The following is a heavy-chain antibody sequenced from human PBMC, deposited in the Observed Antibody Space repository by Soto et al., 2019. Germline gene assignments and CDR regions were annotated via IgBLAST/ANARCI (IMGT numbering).Heavy chain of an antibody. CDR1: GYKFSSYG. V-gene: IGHV1-18*01. D-gene: IGHD3-22*01. Sequence: QVQLVQSGAEVKKPGASVKVSCKASGYKFSSYGITWVRQAPGQGLEWLGWISTYNGTTIYAQNLQDRGTMTIDASTRAAYLELRSLRSDDTALYYCARVNEGVYFDSRGFFDYWGQGTLVTVSS. CDR2: ISTYNGTT. CDR3: ARVNEGVYFDSRGFFDY. J-gene: IGHJ4*02.